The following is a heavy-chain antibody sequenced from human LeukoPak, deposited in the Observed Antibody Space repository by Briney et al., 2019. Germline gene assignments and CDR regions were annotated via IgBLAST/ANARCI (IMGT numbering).Heavy chain of an antibody. CDR1: GFTFSSYA. Sequence: GGSLRLSCAASGFTFSSYAMTWVRQAPGKGLEWVSAISGSGGSTYYADSVKGRFTISRDNSKNTLYLQMNSLRAEDTAVYYCARRPSLGYSDGPNYYYGLDVWGQGTTVTVSS. CDR3: ARRPSLGYSDGPNYYYGLDV. J-gene: IGHJ6*02. CDR2: ISGSGGST. V-gene: IGHV3-23*01. D-gene: IGHD5-18*01.